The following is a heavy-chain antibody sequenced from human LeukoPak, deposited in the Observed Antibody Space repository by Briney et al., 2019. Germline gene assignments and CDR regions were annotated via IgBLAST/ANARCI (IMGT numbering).Heavy chain of an antibody. V-gene: IGHV3-23*01. CDR2: ISGSGGST. D-gene: IGHD3-22*01. CDR1: GFTFSSYA. J-gene: IGHJ4*02. CDR3: AKESQITMIVVVITNAFDY. Sequence: PGGSLRLSCAASGFTFSSYAMSWVRQAPGKGLEWVSAISGSGGSTYYADSVKGRFTISRDNSKNTLYLQMNSLRAEDTAVYYCAKESQITMIVVVITNAFDYWGQGTLVTVS.